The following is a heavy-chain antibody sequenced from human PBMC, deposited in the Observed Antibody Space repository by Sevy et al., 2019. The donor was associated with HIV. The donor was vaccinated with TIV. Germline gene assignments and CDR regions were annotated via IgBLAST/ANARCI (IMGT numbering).Heavy chain of an antibody. V-gene: IGHV3-30*18. J-gene: IGHJ6*02. D-gene: IGHD3-9*01. CDR3: AKDFTGYNGMDV. CDR2: ISYHGRDK. Sequence: GGSLRLSCVVSGIIFTSSGMHWVRQAPGKGLEWVAVISYHGRDKFYADSVKGRLTISRDNSKNNLYLQMNGLRIEDTAVYYCAKDFTGYNGMDVWGQGTMVTVSS. CDR1: GIIFTSSG.